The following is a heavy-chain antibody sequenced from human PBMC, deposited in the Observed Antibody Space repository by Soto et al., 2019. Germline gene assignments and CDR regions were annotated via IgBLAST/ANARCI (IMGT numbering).Heavy chain of an antibody. CDR3: ARRVTIFGVVTGYYYMDV. Sequence: QVQLQESGPGLVKPSGTLSLTCAVSSGSISSSNWWSWVRQPPGKGLEWIGEIYHSGSTNYNPSLKSRVTISVDKSKNQCSLKLSSVTAADTAVYYCARRVTIFGVVTGYYYMDVWGKGTTVTVSS. D-gene: IGHD3-3*01. J-gene: IGHJ6*03. V-gene: IGHV4-4*02. CDR1: SGSISSSNW. CDR2: IYHSGST.